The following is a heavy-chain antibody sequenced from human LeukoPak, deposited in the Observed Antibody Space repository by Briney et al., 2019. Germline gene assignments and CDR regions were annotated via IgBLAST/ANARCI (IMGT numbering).Heavy chain of an antibody. D-gene: IGHD2-15*01. CDR3: AKGPDIVVVVAASY. J-gene: IGHJ4*02. CDR1: GFTFSSYA. CDR2: ISGSGGST. V-gene: IGHV3-23*01. Sequence: GSLRLSCAASGFTFSSYAMSWVRQAPGKGLEWVSAISGSGGSTYYADSVKGRFTISRDNSKNTLYLQMNSLRAEDTAVYYCAKGPDIVVVVAASYWGQGTLVTVSS.